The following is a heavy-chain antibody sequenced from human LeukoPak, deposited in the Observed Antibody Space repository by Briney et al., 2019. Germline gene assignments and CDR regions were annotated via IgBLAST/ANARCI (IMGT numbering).Heavy chain of an antibody. CDR3: ARRIGYDSSGYPLDY. J-gene: IGHJ4*02. CDR2: ISAYNGNT. Sequence: ASVKVSCKASGYTLTSYGISWVRQAPGQGLEWMGWISAYNGNTNYAQKLQGRVTMTTDTSTSTAYMELRSLRSDDTAVYYCARRIGYDSSGYPLDYWGQGTLVTVSS. D-gene: IGHD3-22*01. V-gene: IGHV1-18*01. CDR1: GYTLTSYG.